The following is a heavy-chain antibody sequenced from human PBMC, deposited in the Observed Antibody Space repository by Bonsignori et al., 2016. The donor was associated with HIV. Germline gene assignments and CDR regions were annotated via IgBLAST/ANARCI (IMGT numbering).Heavy chain of an antibody. V-gene: IGHV4-39*07. J-gene: IGHJ6*03. CDR2: IYYSGST. Sequence: WIRQPPGKGLEWIGSIYYSGSTYYNPSLESRVTISVDTSKNQFSLKLSSVTAADTAVYYCAGLHGSGSPHYMDVWGKGTTVTVSS. CDR3: AGLHGSGSPHYMDV. D-gene: IGHD3-10*01.